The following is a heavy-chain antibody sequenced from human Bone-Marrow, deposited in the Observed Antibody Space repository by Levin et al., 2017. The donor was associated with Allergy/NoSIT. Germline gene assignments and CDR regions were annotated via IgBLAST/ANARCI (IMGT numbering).Heavy chain of an antibody. CDR2: IYYNGST. V-gene: IGHV4-59*01. J-gene: IGHJ6*02. CDR3: AKQEDYYFGVDV. CDR1: SGSITFSY. Sequence: SETLSLTCTISSGSITFSYWNWIRQPPGKGLEWIGYIYYNGSTNYNPSLRSRVTISLRTSKNQFSLELTSVTAADTAVYYCAKQEDYYFGVDVWGQGTAVSVSS.